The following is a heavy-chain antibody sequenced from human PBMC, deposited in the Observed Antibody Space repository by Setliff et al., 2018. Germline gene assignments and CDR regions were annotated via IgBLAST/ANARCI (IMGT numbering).Heavy chain of an antibody. Sequence: GASVKVSCKSSGYTFTSYGVTWVRQAPGQGLEWMGGTIPFFGTTNYAQNFQGRVTMTTDASTNTAYMELRSLGSDDTAVYYCATFRGYTYGYDYWGQGTLVTVSS. CDR1: GYTFTSYG. CDR3: ATFRGYTYGYDY. V-gene: IGHV1-18*01. D-gene: IGHD5-18*01. CDR2: TIPFFGTT. J-gene: IGHJ4*02.